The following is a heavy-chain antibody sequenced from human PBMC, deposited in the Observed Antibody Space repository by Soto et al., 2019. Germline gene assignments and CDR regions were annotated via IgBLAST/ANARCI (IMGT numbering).Heavy chain of an antibody. J-gene: IGHJ6*02. D-gene: IGHD2-8*01. V-gene: IGHV3-11*01. CDR2: ISSSCSTI. CDR3: ARDESYVPYGMDV. Sequence: GGSLRLSCAASGFTFSDYYMSWIRQAPGKGLEWGAYISSSCSTIYYADSVKGRLTISRDNAKNSLYLQMNSLRAEDTAMYYCARDESYVPYGMDVWGQGTTVTVSS. CDR1: GFTFSDYY.